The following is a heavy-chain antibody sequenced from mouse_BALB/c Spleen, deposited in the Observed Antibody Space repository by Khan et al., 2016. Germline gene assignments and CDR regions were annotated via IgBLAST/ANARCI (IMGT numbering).Heavy chain of an antibody. CDR3: ARLGNYGWFAD. D-gene: IGHD2-1*01. CDR1: GFDFSRYW. CDR2: INPDSSTI. Sequence: EVKLLESGGGLVQPGGSLKLSCAASGFDFSRYWMSWVRQAPGKGLEWIGEINPDSSTINYTPSLKDKFIISRDNAKNTLYLQMSKVRSEDTALYYCARLGNYGWFADWGQGTLVTVSA. V-gene: IGHV4-1*02. J-gene: IGHJ3*01.